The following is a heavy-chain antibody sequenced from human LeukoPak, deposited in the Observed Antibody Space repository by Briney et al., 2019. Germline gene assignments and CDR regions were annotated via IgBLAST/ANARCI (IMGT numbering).Heavy chain of an antibody. CDR3: AKDAYGGNSFGDY. CDR2: ISYDGSNK. V-gene: IGHV3-30*04. D-gene: IGHD4-17*01. J-gene: IGHJ4*02. CDR1: GFTFSNYP. Sequence: GGSLRLSCAASGFTFSNYPMHWVRQAPGKGLEWVAVISYDGSNKYYADSVKGRFTISRDNSKNTLYLQMNSLRAEDTAVYYCAKDAYGGNSFGDYWGQGTLVTVFS.